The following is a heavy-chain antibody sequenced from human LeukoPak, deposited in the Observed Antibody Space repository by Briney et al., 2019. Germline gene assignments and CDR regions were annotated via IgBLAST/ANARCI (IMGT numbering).Heavy chain of an antibody. Sequence: GGSLRLSCAASGFTVRSNYMNWVRQAPGKGLEWVSVIYSGGSTYYADSVKGRFTISRDNSKNTLYLQMNSLRAEDTAVYYCAREGTWSYYYDYWGQGTLVTVFS. CDR2: IYSGGST. CDR3: AREGTWSYYYDY. J-gene: IGHJ4*02. D-gene: IGHD1-26*01. CDR1: GFTVRSNY. V-gene: IGHV3-66*01.